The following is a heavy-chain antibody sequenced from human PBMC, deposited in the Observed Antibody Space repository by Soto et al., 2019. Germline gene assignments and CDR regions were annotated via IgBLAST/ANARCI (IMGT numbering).Heavy chain of an antibody. CDR2: IYSGGST. D-gene: IGHD6-13*01. J-gene: IGHJ5*01. Sequence: GGSLRLSCAASGFTVSSNYMSWVRQAPGKGLEWVSVIYSGGSTYYADSVKGRFTISRDNSKNTLYLQMNSLRAEDTAVYYCARAGVAAAWHNWFDYWGQGTLVTVSS. CDR3: ARAGVAAAWHNWFDY. V-gene: IGHV3-53*01. CDR1: GFTVSSNY.